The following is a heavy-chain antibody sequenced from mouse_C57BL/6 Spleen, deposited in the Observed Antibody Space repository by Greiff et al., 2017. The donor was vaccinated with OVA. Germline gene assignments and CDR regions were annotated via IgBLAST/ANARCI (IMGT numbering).Heavy chain of an antibody. CDR3: ARMGGNYVSFAY. D-gene: IGHD2-1*01. CDR2: INPNNGGT. Sequence: VQLQQSGPELVKPGASVKIPCKASGYTFTDYNMDWVKQSHGKSLEWIGDINPNNGGTIYNQKFKGKATLTVDKSSSTAYMELRSLTSEDTAVYDCARMGGNYVSFAYWGQGTLVTVSA. V-gene: IGHV1-18*01. CDR1: GYTFTDYN. J-gene: IGHJ3*01.